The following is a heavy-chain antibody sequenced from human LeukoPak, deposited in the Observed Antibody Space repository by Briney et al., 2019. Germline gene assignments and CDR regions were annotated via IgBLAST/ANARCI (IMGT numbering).Heavy chain of an antibody. Sequence: PSQTLSLTCTVSGGSISSGDFYWSWIRQPPGKGLEWIGYIYYSGSTNYIPSLKSRVTISVDTSKNQFSLKLNSVTAADTAVYYCARARGARPFFYYYMDVWGKGTTVTVSS. D-gene: IGHD6-6*01. CDR2: IYYSGST. V-gene: IGHV4-30-4*08. CDR3: ARARGARPFFYYYMDV. J-gene: IGHJ6*03. CDR1: GGSISSGDFY.